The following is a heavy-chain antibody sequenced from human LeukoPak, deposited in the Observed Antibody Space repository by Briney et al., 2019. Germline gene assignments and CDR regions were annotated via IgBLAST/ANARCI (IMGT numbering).Heavy chain of an antibody. CDR3: AREADDAFDI. CDR1: GYTFTTYY. J-gene: IGHJ3*02. CDR2: VNPSGGST. V-gene: IGHV1-46*01. Sequence: ASVKVSCKASGYTFTTYYMHWVRHAHGQGLEWMGIVNPSGGSTNYAQKFQGRVPITRDMSTSTVYMELSSLRSEDTAVYYGAREADDAFDIWGQGTMVTVSS.